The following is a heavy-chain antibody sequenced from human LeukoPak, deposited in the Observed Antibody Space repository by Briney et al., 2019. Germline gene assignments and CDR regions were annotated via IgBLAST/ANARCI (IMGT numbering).Heavy chain of an antibody. V-gene: IGHV4-4*07. Sequence: SETLSLTCTVSGGSISSYYWSWIRQPAGKGLEWIGRIYTSGSTNYSPSLKSRVTMSVDTSKNQFSLKLSSVTAADTAVYYCARTYYYDSSGYSDDAFDIWGQGTMVTVSS. D-gene: IGHD3-22*01. CDR2: IYTSGST. J-gene: IGHJ3*02. CDR1: GGSISSYY. CDR3: ARTYYYDSSGYSDDAFDI.